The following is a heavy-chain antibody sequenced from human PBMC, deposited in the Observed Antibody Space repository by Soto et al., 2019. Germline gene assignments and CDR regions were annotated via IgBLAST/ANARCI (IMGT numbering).Heavy chain of an antibody. J-gene: IGHJ4*02. CDR2: ISAYNGNT. Sequence: QVPLVQSGAEVKKPGASVKVSCKASGYTFTSYGISWVRQAPGQGLEWMGWISAYNGNTNYAQKLQGRVTMTTDTSTSTAYMELRSLRSDDTAVYYCARDPQEHNVFYYFDYWGQGTLVTVSS. CDR3: ARDPQEHNVFYYFDY. D-gene: IGHD1-1*01. CDR1: GYTFTSYG. V-gene: IGHV1-18*01.